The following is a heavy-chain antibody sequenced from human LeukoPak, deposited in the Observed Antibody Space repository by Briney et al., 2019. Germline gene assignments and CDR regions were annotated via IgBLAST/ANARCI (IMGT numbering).Heavy chain of an antibody. CDR2: IYYSGST. V-gene: IGHV4-59*01. CDR3: ASYLSSGSLDY. Sequence: PSETLSLTCTVSGGSISSYYWGWIRQPPGKGQEWIGYIYYSGSTNYNPSLKSRVTISVDTSKNQFSLKLSSVTAADTAVYYCASYLSSGSLDYWGQGTLVTVSS. D-gene: IGHD1-26*01. CDR1: GGSISSYY. J-gene: IGHJ4*02.